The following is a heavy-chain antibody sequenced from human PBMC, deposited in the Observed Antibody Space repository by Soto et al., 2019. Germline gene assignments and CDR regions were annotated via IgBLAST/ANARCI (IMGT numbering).Heavy chain of an antibody. V-gene: IGHV1-69*06. CDR2: IIPIFGTA. CDR3: ARAGPVAGNHAFDI. Sequence: QVQLVQSGAEVKKPGSSVKVSCKASGGSFSSYAISGVRQAPVQGLEWMGGIIPIFGTATYAQKFQGRVTIISDKSTSTAYMELSSLRSEDTAVYYCARAGPVAGNHAFDIWGQGTLVTVSS. D-gene: IGHD6-19*01. CDR1: GGSFSSYA. J-gene: IGHJ3*02.